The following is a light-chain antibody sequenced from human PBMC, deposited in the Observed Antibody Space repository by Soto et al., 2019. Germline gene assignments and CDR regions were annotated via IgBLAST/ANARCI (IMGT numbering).Light chain of an antibody. CDR3: QQFSSYPLT. CDR2: DAS. CDR1: QTVRNNY. Sequence: DIVLTQSPGTLSLSPGERATLSCMASQTVRNNYLAWYQQKPGQAPRLLIYDASSRATGIPDRFSGGGSGTDFTLTISRLEPEDFAVYYCQQFSSYPLTFGGGTKVDIK. J-gene: IGKJ4*01. V-gene: IGKV3-20*01.